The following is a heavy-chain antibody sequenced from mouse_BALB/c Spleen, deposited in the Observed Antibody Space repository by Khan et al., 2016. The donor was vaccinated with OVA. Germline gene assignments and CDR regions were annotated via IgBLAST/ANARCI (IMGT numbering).Heavy chain of an antibody. CDR1: GYTFTSYW. V-gene: IGHV1-52*01. J-gene: IGHJ3*01. Sequence: QVQLQQPGTELVRPGTSVKLSCKVSGYTFTSYWMNWIKQRPEQGLEWIGRIDPYDSETHYNQKFKDKAILTVDKSSNTAYMQISSLTSEDSAVLYCAKNPVAYWGQGTLVTVSA. CDR3: AKNPVAY. CDR2: IDPYDSET.